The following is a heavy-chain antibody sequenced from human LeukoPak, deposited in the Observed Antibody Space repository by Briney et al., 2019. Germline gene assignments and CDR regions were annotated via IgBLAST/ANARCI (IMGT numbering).Heavy chain of an antibody. J-gene: IGHJ6*02. CDR3: AKNQQYYYYGMDV. CDR2: IKQDGSEK. V-gene: IGHV3-7*01. Sequence: GGSLRLSCAASGFTFSSYWMSWVRQAPGKGLEWVANIKQDGSEKYYVDSVKGRFTISRDNAKNSLYLQMNSLRAEDTAVYYCAKNQQYYYYGMDVWGQGTTVTVSS. CDR1: GFTFSSYW. D-gene: IGHD6-13*01.